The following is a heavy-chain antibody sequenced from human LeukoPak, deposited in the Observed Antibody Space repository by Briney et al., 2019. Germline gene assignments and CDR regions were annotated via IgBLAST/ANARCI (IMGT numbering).Heavy chain of an antibody. D-gene: IGHD3-22*01. V-gene: IGHV4-39*01. CDR3: ARQYYYDSSGYYGY. CDR1: DGSISSSGYY. CDR2: IYYSGST. Sequence: SETLSLTCTVSDGSISSSGYYWGWIRQPPGKGLEWIGSIYYSGSTYYNPSLKSRVTISVDTSKNQFSLKLSSVTAADTAVYYCARQYYYDSSGYYGYWGQGTLVTVSS. J-gene: IGHJ4*02.